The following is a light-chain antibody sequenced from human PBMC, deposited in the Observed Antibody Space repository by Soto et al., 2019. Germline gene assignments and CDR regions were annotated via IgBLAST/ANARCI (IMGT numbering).Light chain of an antibody. J-gene: IGKJ5*01. Sequence: EIVLTQSPGTLSLSPGERATLYCRASQSIRDNYLAWYQQRPGQSPRLLISGASNRATGIPDRFSGSGSATDFTLTISRLEPEDFALYYCQQYRDSPITFGQGTRLEIK. CDR2: GAS. CDR3: QQYRDSPIT. CDR1: QSIRDNY. V-gene: IGKV3-20*01.